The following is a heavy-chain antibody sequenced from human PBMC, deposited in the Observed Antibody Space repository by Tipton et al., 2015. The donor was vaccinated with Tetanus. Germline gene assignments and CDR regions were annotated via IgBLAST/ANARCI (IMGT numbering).Heavy chain of an antibody. CDR3: ARARRNDKTYWFDS. CDR2: SYHSGQT. Sequence: LRLSCDVSGDSISSGHSWNWIRQPPGEGLEWIGFSYHSGQTFYKSSLKSRVTISVDRSKNQFSQKLSSVTAADTAVYYCARARRNDKTYWFDSWGQGTLVIVSS. V-gene: IGHV4-30-2*01. J-gene: IGHJ5*01. CDR1: GDSISSGHS.